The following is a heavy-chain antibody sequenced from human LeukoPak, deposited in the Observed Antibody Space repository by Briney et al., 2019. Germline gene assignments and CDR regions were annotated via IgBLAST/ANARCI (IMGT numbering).Heavy chain of an antibody. CDR2: IHYTGST. Sequence: AQTLSLTCTVSGGSITSSYWSWIRQSPGKGLEWIGYIHYTGSTNYNPSLKSRVTMLIDTSKNQFSLKLSSVTAADTAVYYCARGRYSAGDNWFDPWGQGTLVTVSS. D-gene: IGHD3-9*01. CDR1: GGSITSSY. J-gene: IGHJ5*02. CDR3: ARGRYSAGDNWFDP. V-gene: IGHV4-59*01.